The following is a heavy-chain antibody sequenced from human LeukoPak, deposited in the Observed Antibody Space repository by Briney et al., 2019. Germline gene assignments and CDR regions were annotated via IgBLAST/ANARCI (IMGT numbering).Heavy chain of an antibody. CDR3: ARLPVYYYGSGVYNWFDP. CDR1: GGSISSSNYY. V-gene: IGHV4-39*01. Sequence: PSETLSLTCTVSGGSISSSNYYWGWIRQPPGKGLEWIGDIYYSGSTYYNPSLKSRVTISVDTSKNQFSLKLSSVTAADTAVYYCARLPVYYYGSGVYNWFDPWGQGTLVTVSS. D-gene: IGHD3-10*01. J-gene: IGHJ5*02. CDR2: IYYSGST.